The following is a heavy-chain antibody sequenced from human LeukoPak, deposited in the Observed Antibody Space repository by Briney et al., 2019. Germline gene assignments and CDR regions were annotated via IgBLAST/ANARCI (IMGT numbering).Heavy chain of an antibody. Sequence: GGSLRLSCAASGFTFSHYWVTWVRQAPGKGLEWVANIRQDGREIYYVDSVKGRFTISRDNAKNSLYLQMNSLRAEDTAVYYCARDSLGQWLVHFRPSYMDVWGKGTTVTVSS. CDR1: GFTFSHYW. V-gene: IGHV3-7*01. CDR3: ARDSLGQWLVHFRPSYMDV. D-gene: IGHD6-19*01. J-gene: IGHJ6*03. CDR2: IRQDGREI.